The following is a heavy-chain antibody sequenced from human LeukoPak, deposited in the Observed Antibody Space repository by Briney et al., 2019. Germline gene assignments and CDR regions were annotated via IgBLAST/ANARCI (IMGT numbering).Heavy chain of an antibody. CDR3: ARDAYNYYYSDY. V-gene: IGHV1-46*01. CDR1: GYTFTNSY. Sequence: ASVKVSCKASGYTFTNSYMHWVRQAPGQGLVWMGLINPSGGTTTYAQKFQGRVTMTRDTSTSTVYMELSSLRSEDTAVYYCARDAYNYYYSDYWGQGTLVTVSS. J-gene: IGHJ4*02. CDR2: INPSGGTT. D-gene: IGHD5-24*01.